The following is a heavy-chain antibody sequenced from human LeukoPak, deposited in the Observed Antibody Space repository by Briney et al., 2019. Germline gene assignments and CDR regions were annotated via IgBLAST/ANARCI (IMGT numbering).Heavy chain of an antibody. V-gene: IGHV1-69*05. Sequence: SVKVSCKASGGTFSSYAISWVRQTPGQGLEWMGGIIPIFGTANYAQKFQGRVTITTDESTSTAYMELSSLRSEDTAVYYCARARPVDINSGYYASPRSLAFDIWGQGTMVPVSS. D-gene: IGHD3-22*01. J-gene: IGHJ3*02. CDR2: IIPIFGTA. CDR1: GGTFSSYA. CDR3: ARARPVDINSGYYASPRSLAFDI.